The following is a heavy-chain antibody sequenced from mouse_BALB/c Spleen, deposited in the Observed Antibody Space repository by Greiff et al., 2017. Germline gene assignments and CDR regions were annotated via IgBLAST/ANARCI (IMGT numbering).Heavy chain of an antibody. Sequence: EVKLQESGPGLVKPSQSLSLTCTVTGYSITSDYAWNWIRQFPGNKLEWMGYISYSGSTSYNPSLKSRISITRDTSKNQFFLQLNSVTTEDTATYYCARDGAYWGQGTLVTVSA. D-gene: IGHD2-3*01. J-gene: IGHJ3*01. CDR3: ARDGAY. CDR2: ISYSGST. V-gene: IGHV3-2*02. CDR1: GYSITSDYA.